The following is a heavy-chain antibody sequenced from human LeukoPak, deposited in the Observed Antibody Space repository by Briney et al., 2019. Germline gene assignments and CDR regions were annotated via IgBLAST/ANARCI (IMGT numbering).Heavy chain of an antibody. CDR2: IDPSDSYT. Sequence: GESLRISCKGSGYSFPSYWITWVRQMPGNGLEWMGSIDPSDSYTNYSPSFQGHVTISADKSISTAYLQWSSLMASDTAMYYCARTYYDILTGYSLSDYWGQGTLVTVSS. CDR3: ARTYYDILTGYSLSDY. CDR1: GYSFPSYW. V-gene: IGHV5-10-1*01. J-gene: IGHJ4*02. D-gene: IGHD3-9*01.